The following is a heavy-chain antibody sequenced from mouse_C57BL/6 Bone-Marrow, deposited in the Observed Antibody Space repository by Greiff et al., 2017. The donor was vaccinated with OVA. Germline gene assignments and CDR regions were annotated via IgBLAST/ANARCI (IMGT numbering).Heavy chain of an antibody. CDR3: ASPLYGNYPYWYFDV. Sequence: DVKLQESGGDLVKPGGSLKLSCAASGFTFSSYGMSWVRQTPDKRLEWVATISSGGSYTYYPDSVKGRFTISRDNAKNTLYLQMSSLKSEDTAMYYCASPLYGNYPYWYFDVWGTGTTVTVSS. J-gene: IGHJ1*03. CDR2: ISSGGSYT. D-gene: IGHD2-1*01. V-gene: IGHV5-6*02. CDR1: GFTFSSYG.